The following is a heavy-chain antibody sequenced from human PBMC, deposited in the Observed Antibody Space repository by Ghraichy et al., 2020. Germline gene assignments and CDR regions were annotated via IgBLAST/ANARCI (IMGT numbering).Heavy chain of an antibody. J-gene: IGHJ4*02. CDR3: ARISPSFGGVTRARVFTEFDY. V-gene: IGHV4-39*01. CDR2: IYYRGNT. D-gene: IGHD3-16*01. Sequence: SETLSLTCTVSGGSISSSSYFWGWIRQPPGKGLEWIGSIYYRGNTYYNSPIKSPATISVDMSKNQFSLKLSSVTAADTAGYYCARISPSFGGVTRARVFTEFDYWGQGTLVTVSS. CDR1: GGSISSSSYF.